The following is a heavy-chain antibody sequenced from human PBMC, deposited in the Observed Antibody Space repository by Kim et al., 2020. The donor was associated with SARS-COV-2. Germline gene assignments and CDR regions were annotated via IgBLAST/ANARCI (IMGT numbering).Heavy chain of an antibody. D-gene: IGHD5-18*01. V-gene: IGHV1-18*01. CDR3: ARTFSAVDTAVL. CDR2: ISTHLGNT. J-gene: IGHJ4*02. Sequence: ASVKVSCKTSGYRFTDYGITWVRQAPGQGLEWMGWISTHLGNTYLAHKLQGGVTMTTDTSTTTAFMELRSLTSDDTAVYYCARTFSAVDTAVLWGQGTLV. CDR1: GYRFTDYG.